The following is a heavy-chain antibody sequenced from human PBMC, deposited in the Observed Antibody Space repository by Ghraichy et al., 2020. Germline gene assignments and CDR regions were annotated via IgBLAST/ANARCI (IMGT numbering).Heavy chain of an antibody. Sequence: ESLNISCTVSGGSVSSGTYYWSWIRQPPGKGLEWIGYIYYRGNTNYNPSLKSRVTISVDTSKNHFSLKLSSVTAADTAVYYCARDSSQYYFDYWGQGTLVTVSS. CDR2: IYYRGNT. V-gene: IGHV4-61*03. CDR3: ARDSSQYYFDY. J-gene: IGHJ4*02. D-gene: IGHD6-6*01. CDR1: GGSVSSGTYY.